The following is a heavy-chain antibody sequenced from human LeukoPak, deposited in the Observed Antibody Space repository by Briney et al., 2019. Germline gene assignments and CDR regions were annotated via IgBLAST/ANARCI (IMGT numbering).Heavy chain of an antibody. CDR2: ISGSGGST. CDR3: AKDVLFVLVTGDDAFDI. CDR1: GFTFSSYG. Sequence: GGPLRLSCASSGFTFSSYGMSWVRQAPGKGLEWVSTISGSGGSTYYADSVRGRFTISRDNSKNMLYVQMRSLRAEDTAVYYCAKDVLFVLVTGDDAFDIWGQGTMVTVSS. J-gene: IGHJ3*02. V-gene: IGHV3-23*01. D-gene: IGHD2-21*02.